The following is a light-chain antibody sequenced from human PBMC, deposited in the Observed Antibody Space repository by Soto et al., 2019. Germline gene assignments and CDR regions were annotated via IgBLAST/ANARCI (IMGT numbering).Light chain of an antibody. Sequence: DIVMTQSPDSLAVSLGERATIHCKSSQSVLYSSNNKNYFAWYQQKPGQPPTLLIYWASTRESGVPDRFSGSGSGTDFTLTISGLPAEDVAVYYCQQYYGTPFTFGPGTKVDLK. J-gene: IGKJ3*01. V-gene: IGKV4-1*01. CDR1: QSVLYSSNNKNY. CDR3: QQYYGTPFT. CDR2: WAS.